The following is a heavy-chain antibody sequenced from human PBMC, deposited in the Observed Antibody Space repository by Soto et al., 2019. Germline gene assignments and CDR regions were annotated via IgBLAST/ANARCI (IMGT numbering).Heavy chain of an antibody. CDR1: GYTFTSYG. CDR2: ISAYNGNT. Sequence: QVQLVQSGAEVKKPGASVKVSCKASGYTFTSYGISWVRQAPGQGLEWMGWISAYNGNTNYAQKLQGRVTMTTDTSTSTAYMELRSLRSDDTAVYYCARALPGAGWKLPPYYYYGMDVWGQGTTVTVSS. V-gene: IGHV1-18*04. D-gene: IGHD1-26*01. J-gene: IGHJ6*02. CDR3: ARALPGAGWKLPPYYYYGMDV.